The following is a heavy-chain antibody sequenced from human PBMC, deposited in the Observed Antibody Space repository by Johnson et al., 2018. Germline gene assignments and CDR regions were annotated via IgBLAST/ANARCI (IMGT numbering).Heavy chain of an antibody. CDR2: IYLDGSEK. D-gene: IGHD2-21*02. V-gene: IGHV3-7*01. J-gene: IGHJ6*02. CDR1: GFNFYTYW. Sequence: VQLVESGGGLVQPGGSLRLSCAASGFNFYTYWMTWIRQAPGKGLEWVANIYLDGSEKYYADSVKGRFTISRDNAKNSLYLQMDSLRADDTAVYHCARDLRDVDGGMDVWGQGTTVVVS. CDR3: ARDLRDVDGGMDV.